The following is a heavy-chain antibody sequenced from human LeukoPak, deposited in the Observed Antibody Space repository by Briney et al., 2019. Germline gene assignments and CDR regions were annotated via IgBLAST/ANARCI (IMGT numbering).Heavy chain of an antibody. V-gene: IGHV4-34*01. CDR1: GGSFSGYY. J-gene: IGHJ2*01. CDR3: ARVSSSWYQDWYFDL. CDR2: INHSGST. D-gene: IGHD6-13*01. Sequence: SETLSLTCAVYGGSFSGYYWSWIRQPPGKGLEWIGEINHSGSTNYKPSLKSRVTMSVDTSKNQFSLKLSSVTAADTAVYYCARVSSSWYQDWYFDLWGRGTLVTVSS.